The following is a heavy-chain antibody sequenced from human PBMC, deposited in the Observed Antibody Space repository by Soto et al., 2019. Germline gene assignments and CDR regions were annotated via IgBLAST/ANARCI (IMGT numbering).Heavy chain of an antibody. V-gene: IGHV3-23*01. CDR3: AKVGTIFGVVITAIDY. CDR1: GFTFSSYA. CDR2: ISGSGGST. Sequence: PGGSLRLSCAASGFTFSSYAMSWVRQAPGKGLEWVSAISGSGGSTYYADSVKGRFTISRDNSKNTLYLQMNSLRAEDTAVYCCAKVGTIFGVVITAIDYWGQGTLVTVSS. J-gene: IGHJ4*02. D-gene: IGHD3-3*01.